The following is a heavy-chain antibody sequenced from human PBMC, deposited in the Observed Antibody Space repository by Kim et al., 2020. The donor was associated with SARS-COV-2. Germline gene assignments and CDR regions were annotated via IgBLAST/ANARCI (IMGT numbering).Heavy chain of an antibody. CDR1: GFTFSSYA. D-gene: IGHD6-13*01. CDR3: AKGVGSSWYRFGY. Sequence: GGSLRLSCAASGFTFSSYAMRWVRQAPGKGLEWVAAISGSGGSTYYADSVKGRFTISRDNSKNTLYLQMNSLRAEDTAVYYCAKGVGSSWYRFGYWGQGTLVTVSS. CDR2: ISGSGGST. V-gene: IGHV3-23*01. J-gene: IGHJ4*02.